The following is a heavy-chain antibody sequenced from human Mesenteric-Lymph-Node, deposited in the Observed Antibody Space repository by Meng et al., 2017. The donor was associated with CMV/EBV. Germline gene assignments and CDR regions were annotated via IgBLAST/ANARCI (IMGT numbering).Heavy chain of an antibody. Sequence: GESLKISCAASGFTFSSYAMHWVRQAPGKGLEWVAVISYDGSNKYYADSVKGRVTISRDNSKNTLYLQMNSLRAEDTAVYYCARDFSDYSNIIDYWGQGTLVTVSS. CDR3: ARDFSDYSNIIDY. CDR1: GFTFSSYA. CDR2: ISYDGSNK. V-gene: IGHV3-30*04. D-gene: IGHD4-11*01. J-gene: IGHJ4*02.